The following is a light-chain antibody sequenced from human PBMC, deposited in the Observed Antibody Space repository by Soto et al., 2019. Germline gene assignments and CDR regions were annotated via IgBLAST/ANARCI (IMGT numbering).Light chain of an antibody. CDR1: QSVSSN. CDR2: GAS. Sequence: EIVNTQSPATPSVATRGRTIPTCKVSQSVSSNLAWYQQKPGQAPRLLIYGASTRATGIPARFSGSGSGTEFTLTISSLQSEDFAVYYCQQYNNWPSITFGQGTQLEIK. J-gene: IGKJ5*01. CDR3: QQYNNWPSIT. V-gene: IGKV3-15*01.